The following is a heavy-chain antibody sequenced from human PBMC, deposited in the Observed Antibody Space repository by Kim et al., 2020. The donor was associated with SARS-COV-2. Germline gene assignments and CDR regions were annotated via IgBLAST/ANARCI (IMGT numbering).Heavy chain of an antibody. D-gene: IGHD1-26*01. CDR3: ARDGGGVSPDFDI. J-gene: IGHJ3*02. V-gene: IGHV3-7*01. CDR2: IKGYGSDN. CDR1: GFAFRNYW. Sequence: GGSLRLSCAASGFAFRNYWMYLVRQAPGKGLEWVANIKGYGSDNYYVDSVKGRFSISRDNAMNSLYLQMSSLRGEVTAVYDCARDGGGVSPDFDIWGQ.